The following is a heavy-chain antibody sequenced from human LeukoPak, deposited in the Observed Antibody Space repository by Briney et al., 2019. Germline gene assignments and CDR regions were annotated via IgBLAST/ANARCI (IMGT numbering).Heavy chain of an antibody. CDR2: ISYDGSNK. J-gene: IGHJ4*02. CDR3: ARDKRWDYYDSSGYFDY. CDR1: GCTFSSYA. D-gene: IGHD3-22*01. Sequence: GRSLRLSCAASGCTFSSYAMHWVRQAPGKGLEWVAVISYDGSNKYYADSVKGRFTISRDNSKNTLYLQMNSLRAEDTAVYYCARDKRWDYYDSSGYFDYWGQGTLVTVSS. V-gene: IGHV3-30-3*01.